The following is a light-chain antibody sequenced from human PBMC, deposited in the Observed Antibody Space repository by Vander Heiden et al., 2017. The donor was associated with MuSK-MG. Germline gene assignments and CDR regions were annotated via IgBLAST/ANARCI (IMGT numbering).Light chain of an antibody. CDR3: QQYYSTPLT. J-gene: IGKJ4*01. Sequence: DIVMTQSPDSLAVSLGERATINCKSSQSVLYSSNNKNYLAWYQQKPGQPPKLLIYWASTRESGVPDRFSGSGSGTDFTLNISSLQAEDVAVYYCQQYYSTPLTFGGGTKVEIK. CDR1: QSVLYSSNNKNY. CDR2: WAS. V-gene: IGKV4-1*01.